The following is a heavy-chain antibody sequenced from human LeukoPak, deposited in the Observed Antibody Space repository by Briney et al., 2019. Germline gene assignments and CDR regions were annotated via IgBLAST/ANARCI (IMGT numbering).Heavy chain of an antibody. D-gene: IGHD3-22*01. Sequence: GGSLRLSCAASGFTFSSYAMHWVRQAPGKGLEWVAVISYDGSNKYYADSVKGRFTISRDNSKNTLYLQMNSLRAEDTAMYYCAKDEGAHYYDSSGYFDYCGQGTLVTVSS. CDR1: GFTFSSYA. CDR3: AKDEGAHYYDSSGYFDY. J-gene: IGHJ4*02. CDR2: ISYDGSNK. V-gene: IGHV3-30-3*01.